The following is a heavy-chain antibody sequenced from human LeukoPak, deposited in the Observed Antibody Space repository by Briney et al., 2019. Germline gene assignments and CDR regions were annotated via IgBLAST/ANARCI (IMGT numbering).Heavy chain of an antibody. Sequence: ASVKVSCKASGYTFTSYYIHWVRQAPGQGLEWMGIINLSGGSRSYALKFQGRVTMTRDASTSTLYMELSSLRSEDTAVYYCARISDSDAEGAFDIWGQGTMVTVSS. V-gene: IGHV1-46*01. CDR3: ARISDSDAEGAFDI. CDR1: GYTFTSYY. D-gene: IGHD2-21*02. CDR2: INLSGGSR. J-gene: IGHJ3*02.